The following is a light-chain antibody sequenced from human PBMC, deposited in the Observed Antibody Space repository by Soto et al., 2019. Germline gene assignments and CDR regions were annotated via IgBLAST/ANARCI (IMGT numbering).Light chain of an antibody. Sequence: DIQMTQSPSTLSGSVGDRVTITCRASQTISSWLAWYQQKPGKAPKLLIYKASTLKSGVPERFSGSGSGTDFTLTISSLQPEDFDTYYCLQKYFYPFTLGPGTKVDIK. J-gene: IGKJ3*01. V-gene: IGKV1-5*03. CDR2: KAS. CDR1: QTISSW. CDR3: LQKYFYPFT.